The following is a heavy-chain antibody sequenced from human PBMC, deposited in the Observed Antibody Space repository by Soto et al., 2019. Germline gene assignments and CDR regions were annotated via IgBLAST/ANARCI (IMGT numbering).Heavy chain of an antibody. J-gene: IGHJ5*02. Sequence: SQTLSLTCAISGDSVSSNSATWNWIRQSPSRGLEWLGRTYYRSRWYTDYAISVKGRITINPDTSKNQFSLQLNSVTPEDTAVYYCGRAHLGTDRYTLEPCDPWGQGTLVTVSS. CDR1: GDSVSSNSAT. CDR2: TYYRSRWYT. D-gene: IGHD3-16*01. CDR3: GRAHLGTDRYTLEPCDP. V-gene: IGHV6-1*01.